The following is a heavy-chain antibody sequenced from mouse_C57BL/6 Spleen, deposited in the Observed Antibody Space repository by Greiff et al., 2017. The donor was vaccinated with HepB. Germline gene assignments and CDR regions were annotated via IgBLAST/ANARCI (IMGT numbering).Heavy chain of an antibody. J-gene: IGHJ2*01. Sequence: VQLQQSGPELVKPGASVKISCKASGYTFTDYYMNWVKQSHGKSLEWIGDINPNNGGTSYNQKFKGKATLTVDKSSSTAYMELRSLTSEDSAVYYCARLGYDGYPYWGQGTTLTVSS. CDR2: INPNNGGT. D-gene: IGHD2-3*01. V-gene: IGHV1-26*01. CDR1: GYTFTDYY. CDR3: ARLGYDGYPY.